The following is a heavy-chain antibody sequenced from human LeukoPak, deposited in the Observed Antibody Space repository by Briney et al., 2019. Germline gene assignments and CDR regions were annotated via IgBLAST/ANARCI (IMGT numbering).Heavy chain of an antibody. J-gene: IGHJ4*02. CDR2: IYYSGNT. Sequence: SETLSLTCTVSGGSISSYYWSWIRQPPGKGLEWIGSIYYSGNTYYNPSLKSRVTISVDTSKNQFSLKLSSVTAADTAVYYCARHRGYNQRPPDYWGRGTLVTVSS. V-gene: IGHV4-59*05. CDR3: ARHRGYNQRPPDY. CDR1: GGSISSYY. D-gene: IGHD5-24*01.